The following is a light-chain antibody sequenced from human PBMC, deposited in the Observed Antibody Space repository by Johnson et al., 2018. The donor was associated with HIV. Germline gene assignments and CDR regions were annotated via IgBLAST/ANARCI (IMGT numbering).Light chain of an antibody. V-gene: IGLV1-51*01. CDR1: SSNIGNNY. CDR3: GTWDGSLSVYV. Sequence: QSVLTQPPSVSAAPGQKVTISCSGSSSNIGNNYVSWYRQLPGTAPKLLIYDNNKRPSGIPARFSGSKSATSATLDITGLQPGDEADYYCGTWDGSLSVYVFGAGTEVTVL. J-gene: IGLJ1*01. CDR2: DNN.